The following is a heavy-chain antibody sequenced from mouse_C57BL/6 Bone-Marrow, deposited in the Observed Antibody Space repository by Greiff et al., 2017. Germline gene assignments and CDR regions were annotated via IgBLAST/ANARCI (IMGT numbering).Heavy chain of an antibody. J-gene: IGHJ1*03. CDR3: ARAAGMCYWYFEV. V-gene: IGHV1-26*01. CDR2: INPNNGGT. Sequence: EVQLQQSGPELVKPGASVKISCKASGYTFTDYYMNWVKQSHGKSLEWIGDINPNNGGTSYNQKFKGKATLTVDKSSSTAYMELRILTAEDSAVYYCARAAGMCYWYFEVWGTGTTVTVSS. D-gene: IGHD4-1*01. CDR1: GYTFTDYY.